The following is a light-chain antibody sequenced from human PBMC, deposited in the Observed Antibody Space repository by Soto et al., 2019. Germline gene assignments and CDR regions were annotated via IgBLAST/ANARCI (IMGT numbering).Light chain of an antibody. J-gene: IGKJ1*01. CDR3: QQYINWPRT. CDR2: GAS. Sequence: EIVLTQPPATLSSFPGDRVTLSCRASQAVNTRLAWYQHKPGQAPRLLIYGASNRATGIPDRFSGSGSGTDFTLTITRLEAEDFAVYYCQQYINWPRTFGQGTKVDIK. V-gene: IGKV3-11*01. CDR1: QAVNTR.